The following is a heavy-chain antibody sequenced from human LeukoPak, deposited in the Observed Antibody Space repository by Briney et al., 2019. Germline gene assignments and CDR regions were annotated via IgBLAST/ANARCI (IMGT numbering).Heavy chain of an antibody. D-gene: IGHD4-23*01. Sequence: GGSLRLSCAASGFTFSNYGMHWGRQAPGKGLEWVALISYDGNNKYYSDSMKGRFTISRDNSKNTLYLQMNSLRAEDTAVYYCAKDIDYGGANWGQGTLVIVSS. CDR2: ISYDGNNK. CDR1: GFTFSNYG. J-gene: IGHJ4*02. CDR3: AKDIDYGGAN. V-gene: IGHV3-30*18.